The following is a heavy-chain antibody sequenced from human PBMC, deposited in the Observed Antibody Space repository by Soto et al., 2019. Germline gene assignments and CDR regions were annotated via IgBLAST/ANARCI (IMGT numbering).Heavy chain of an antibody. D-gene: IGHD3-10*01. CDR1: GSSISTDYW. Sequence: PSETLSLTCAVSGSSISTDYWWSWGRQPPGQGLEWIGEIHHSGSTYYNPSLKSRVTISVDTSKNQFSLNLRSVTAADTAVFYCARASDAYGVDFWGQGTLVTVSS. J-gene: IGHJ4*02. V-gene: IGHV4-4*02. CDR3: ARASDAYGVDF. CDR2: IHHSGST.